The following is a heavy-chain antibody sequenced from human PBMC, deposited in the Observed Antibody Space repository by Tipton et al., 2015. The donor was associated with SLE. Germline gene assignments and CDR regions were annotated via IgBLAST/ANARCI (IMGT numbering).Heavy chain of an antibody. CDR1: GFTFDDYA. J-gene: IGHJ6*03. Sequence: SLRLSCAASGFTFDDYAMHWVRQAPGKGLEWVSGISWNSGSIGYADSVKGRFTISRDNAKNSLYLQMNSLRAEDTALYYCAKDHRFGEWRIPGYMDVWGKGTTVTVSS. V-gene: IGHV3-9*01. CDR2: ISWNSGSI. D-gene: IGHD3-3*01. CDR3: AKDHRFGEWRIPGYMDV.